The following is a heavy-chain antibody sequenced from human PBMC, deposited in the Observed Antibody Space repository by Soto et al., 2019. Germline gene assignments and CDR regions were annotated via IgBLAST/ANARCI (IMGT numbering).Heavy chain of an antibody. D-gene: IGHD6-13*01. CDR3: ASHLDPQQLVRVYYYYGMDV. Sequence: PSETLSLTCSVSGGSISSNIYYWGWIRQPPGKGLEWIATVHYSGSTYYTPSLKSRVTISADTSNNQFSLKLSSVTAADTAVYYCASHLDPQQLVRVYYYYGMDVWGQGTTVTVSS. V-gene: IGHV4-39*01. CDR2: VHYSGST. J-gene: IGHJ6*02. CDR1: GGSISSNIYY.